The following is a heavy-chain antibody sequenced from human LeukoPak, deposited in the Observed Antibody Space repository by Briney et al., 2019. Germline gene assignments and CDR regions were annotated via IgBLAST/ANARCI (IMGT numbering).Heavy chain of an antibody. CDR3: TREEYYYDSSGYPYYFDY. Sequence: SGPTLVNPTQTLTPTCTFSGFSLSTSGVGVGWIRQPPGKALEWLALIYWNDDKRYSPSLKSRLTITKDTSKNQVVLTMTNMDPVDTATYYCTREEYYYDSSGYPYYFDYWGQGTLVTVSS. CDR2: IYWNDDK. J-gene: IGHJ4*02. V-gene: IGHV2-5*01. CDR1: GFSLSTSGVG. D-gene: IGHD3-22*01.